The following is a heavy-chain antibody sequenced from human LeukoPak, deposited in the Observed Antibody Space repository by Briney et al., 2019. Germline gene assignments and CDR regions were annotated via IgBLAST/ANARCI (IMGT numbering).Heavy chain of an antibody. V-gene: IGHV3-9*01. J-gene: IGHJ4*02. Sequence: GRSLRLSCAASGFTFDDYAMHWVRQAPGQGLEWVSGISWNSGSIGYADSVKGRFTISRDNAKNSLYLQMNSLRAEDTALYYCAKDTEMEPRIIDYWGQGTLVTVSS. CDR1: GFTFDDYA. D-gene: IGHD5-24*01. CDR2: ISWNSGSI. CDR3: AKDTEMEPRIIDY.